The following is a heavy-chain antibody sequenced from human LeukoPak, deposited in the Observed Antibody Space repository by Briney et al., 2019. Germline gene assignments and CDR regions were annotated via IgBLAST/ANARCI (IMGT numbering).Heavy chain of an antibody. J-gene: IGHJ5*02. D-gene: IGHD2-2*03. CDR3: ARGRVEIVVVPAAGWFDP. CDR2: INHSGST. Sequence: SETLSLTCAVYGGSFSGHYWSWIRQPPGKGLEWIGEINHSGSTNYNPSLKSRVTISVDTSKNQFSLKLSSVTAADTAVYYCARGRVEIVVVPAAGWFDPWGQGTLVTVSS. CDR1: GGSFSGHY. V-gene: IGHV4-34*01.